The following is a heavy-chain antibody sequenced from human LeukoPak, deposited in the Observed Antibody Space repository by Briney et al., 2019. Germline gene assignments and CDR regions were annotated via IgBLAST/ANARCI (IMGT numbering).Heavy chain of an antibody. V-gene: IGHV4-38-2*02. Sequence: NASETLSLTCAVSGYSIGSGYYWGWIRQPPGQGLEWIGSIYHSGSTYYNPSLKSRVTISVDTSKNQFSLKLSSVTAADTAVYYCARDRPGRITFALNWFDPWGQGTLVTVSS. D-gene: IGHD3-16*01. CDR1: GYSIGSGYY. J-gene: IGHJ5*02. CDR2: IYHSGST. CDR3: ARDRPGRITFALNWFDP.